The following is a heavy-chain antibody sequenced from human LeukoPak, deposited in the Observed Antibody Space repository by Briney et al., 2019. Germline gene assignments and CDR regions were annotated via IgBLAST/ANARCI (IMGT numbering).Heavy chain of an antibody. CDR2: IYPGDSDT. Sequence: GESLKISCKGSGYSFTSYWIGWVRQLPGKGLEWMGIIYPGDSDTRYSPSFQGQVTISADKSISTAYLQWSSLRAEDTAVYYCASPLTYYDILTGYYTMTEGNAAFDYWGQGTLVTVSS. CDR1: GYSFTSYW. V-gene: IGHV5-51*01. D-gene: IGHD3-9*01. J-gene: IGHJ4*02. CDR3: ASPLTYYDILTGYYTMTEGNAAFDY.